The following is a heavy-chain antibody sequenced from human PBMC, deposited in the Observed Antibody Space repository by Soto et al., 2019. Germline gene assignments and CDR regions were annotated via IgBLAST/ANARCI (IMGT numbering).Heavy chain of an antibody. V-gene: IGHV4-39*01. CDR3: GSVNCGGDCSRGYYCFGVAV. CDR1: GGSISSNIYY. CDR2: IYYSGST. D-gene: IGHD2-21*02. J-gene: IGHJ6*04. Sequence: QLQLQESGPGLVEPSETLSLTCTVSGGSISSNIYYWGWIRQPPGKGLDWIGTIYYSGSTSYNPSLNSRVTISLATYQTQFSLRLQSVTAAATAVDYWGSVNCGGDCSRGYYCFGVAVWGEGTTVTVSS.